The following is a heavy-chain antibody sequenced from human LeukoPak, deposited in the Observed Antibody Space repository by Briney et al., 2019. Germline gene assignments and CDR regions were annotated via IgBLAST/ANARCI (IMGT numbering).Heavy chain of an antibody. Sequence: PGGSLRLSCAASGFTFDDYGMSWVRQAPGKGLEWVSGINWNGGSTGYADSVKGRFTISRDNAKNSLYLQMNSLRAEDTALCYCARVTAYYDSSGYSGYYYFDYWGQGTLVTVSS. J-gene: IGHJ4*02. CDR1: GFTFDDYG. CDR2: INWNGGST. V-gene: IGHV3-20*04. D-gene: IGHD3-22*01. CDR3: ARVTAYYDSSGYSGYYYFDY.